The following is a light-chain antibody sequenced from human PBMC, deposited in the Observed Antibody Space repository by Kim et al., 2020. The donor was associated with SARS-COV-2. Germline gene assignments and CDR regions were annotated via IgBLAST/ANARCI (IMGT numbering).Light chain of an antibody. CDR2: GRN. J-gene: IGLJ2*01. Sequence: SSELTHDPAVSVALGQTVRITCQGDSLRSYYATWYQQKPRQAPVLVIYGRNNRPSGIPDRFSGSTSGNTASLTISGAQAEDEADFYCQSRDSGGAVIFGGGTKVTVL. CDR1: SLRSYY. V-gene: IGLV3-19*01. CDR3: QSRDSGGAVI.